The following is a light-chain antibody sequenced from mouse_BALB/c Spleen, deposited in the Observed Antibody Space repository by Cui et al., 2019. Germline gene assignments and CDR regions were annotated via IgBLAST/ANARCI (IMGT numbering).Light chain of an antibody. CDR2: YTS. J-gene: IGKJ1*01. Sequence: ETVLTQPPAITSASLGEKVPMSCRASSSVSYVYLYQQKSDASPKLWIYYTSNLAAGVPARFSGSGSGNSYSLTISSVEGEDAATYYCQQFTSSPWTFGGGTKLEIK. CDR3: QQFTSSPWT. V-gene: IGKV4-50*01. CDR1: SSVSY.